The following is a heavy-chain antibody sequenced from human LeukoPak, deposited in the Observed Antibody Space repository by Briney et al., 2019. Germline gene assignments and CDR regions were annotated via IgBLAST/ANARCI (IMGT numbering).Heavy chain of an antibody. Sequence: GGSLRLSCAASGFTFSSYEMNWVRQAPGKGLEWVSYISSSGSTIYYADSVKGRFTISRDNAKNSLYLQMNSLRAEDTAVYYCARHGGRRDLYYDILTGYHARRGDAFDIWGQGTMVTVSS. V-gene: IGHV3-48*03. CDR1: GFTFSSYE. D-gene: IGHD3-9*01. CDR3: ARHGGRRDLYYDILTGYHARRGDAFDI. J-gene: IGHJ3*02. CDR2: ISSSGSTI.